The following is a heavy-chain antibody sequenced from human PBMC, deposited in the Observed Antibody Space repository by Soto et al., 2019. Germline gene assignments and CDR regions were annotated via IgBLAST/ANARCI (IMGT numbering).Heavy chain of an antibody. J-gene: IGHJ6*02. CDR1: GFTFSSYG. V-gene: IGHV3-30*18. Sequence: GGSLRLSCAASGFTFSSYGMHWVRQTPGKGLEWVALISSDGGSKYYADSVKGRFTISRDNSKNTLYLEMNSLRAEDTALYYCAKVRFFDWINDPIYVWGQGTTVTVSS. D-gene: IGHD3-9*01. CDR3: AKVRFFDWINDPIYV. CDR2: ISSDGGSK.